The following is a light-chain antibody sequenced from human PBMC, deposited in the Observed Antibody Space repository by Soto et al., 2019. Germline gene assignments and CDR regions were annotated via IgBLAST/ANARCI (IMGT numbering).Light chain of an antibody. CDR2: ALS. V-gene: IGKV2-40*01. CDR1: RSLFDRDDGNTY. CDR3: MHRIDFPFA. Sequence: DIVMTQAPLSLPVTPGEPASISCRSSRSLFDRDDGNTYVAWYLKKPGQSPKLLIYALSYRASGVPDRFSGSGSGTDFTLKISRVEAEDVGVYYCMHRIDFPFAFGPGTRVDIK. J-gene: IGKJ3*01.